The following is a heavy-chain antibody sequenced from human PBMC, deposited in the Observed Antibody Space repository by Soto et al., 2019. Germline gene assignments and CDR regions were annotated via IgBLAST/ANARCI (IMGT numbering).Heavy chain of an antibody. J-gene: IGHJ5*02. CDR3: ARRIAVAGTVNWFDP. Sequence: ASVKVSCKASGYTFTSYGISWVRQAPGQGLEWMGWISAYNGNTNYAQKLQGRVTMTTDTSTSTAYMELRSLRSDDTAVYYCARRIAVAGTVNWFDPWGQGTQVTVSS. V-gene: IGHV1-18*04. CDR2: ISAYNGNT. D-gene: IGHD6-19*01. CDR1: GYTFTSYG.